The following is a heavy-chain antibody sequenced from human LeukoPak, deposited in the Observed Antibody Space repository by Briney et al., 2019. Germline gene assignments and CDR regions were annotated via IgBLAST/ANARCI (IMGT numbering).Heavy chain of an antibody. D-gene: IGHD3-3*01. CDR1: GGSISSYY. Sequence: SETLSLTCTVSGGSISSYYWSWIRQPPGKGLEWIGNIYYSGSTNYNPSLKSRVTISVDTSKNQFSLKLSSVTAADTAVYYCARALSYDFWSGYYTYNWFDPWGQGTLVTVSS. J-gene: IGHJ5*02. V-gene: IGHV4-59*01. CDR3: ARALSYDFWSGYYTYNWFDP. CDR2: IYYSGST.